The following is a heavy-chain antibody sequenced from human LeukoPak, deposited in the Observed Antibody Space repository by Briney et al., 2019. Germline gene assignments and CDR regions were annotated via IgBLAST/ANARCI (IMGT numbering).Heavy chain of an antibody. D-gene: IGHD3-10*01. J-gene: IGHJ4*02. CDR3: ARAKLTMVRGVHVDY. CDR1: GVSFSGYY. Sequence: PSETLSLTCAGYGVSFSGYYWSWIRQPPGKGLEWIGEINHSGSTNYNPSLKSRVTISVDTSKNQFSLKLSSVTAADTAVYYCARAKLTMVRGVHVDYWGQGTLVTVSS. CDR2: INHSGST. V-gene: IGHV4-34*01.